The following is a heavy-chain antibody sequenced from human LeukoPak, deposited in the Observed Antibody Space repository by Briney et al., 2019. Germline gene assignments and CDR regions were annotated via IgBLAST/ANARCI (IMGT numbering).Heavy chain of an antibody. J-gene: IGHJ6*04. Sequence: GGSLRLSCATSGFTFSSYAMSWVRQAPGKGLEWVSSITSSSSYTFYADSVKGRFTISRDNAKNSLYLQMNSLRAEDTALYYCARFRGDVWGKGTAVTISS. V-gene: IGHV3-21*04. CDR1: GFTFSSYA. CDR3: ARFRGDV. CDR2: ITSSSSYT.